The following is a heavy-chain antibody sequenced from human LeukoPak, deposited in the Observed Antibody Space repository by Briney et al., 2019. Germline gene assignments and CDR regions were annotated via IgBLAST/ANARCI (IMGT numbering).Heavy chain of an antibody. Sequence: PGGSLRLSCAASGFTFDDYGMIWVRQAPGKGLEWVSGINWNGGSTGYADSVKGRFTISRDNAKNSLYLQMNSLRAEDTALYYCARDPRWSDNGSGSYGDYWGQGTLVTVSS. CDR1: GFTFDDYG. CDR2: INWNGGST. V-gene: IGHV3-20*04. CDR3: ARDPRWSDNGSGSYGDY. D-gene: IGHD3-10*01. J-gene: IGHJ4*02.